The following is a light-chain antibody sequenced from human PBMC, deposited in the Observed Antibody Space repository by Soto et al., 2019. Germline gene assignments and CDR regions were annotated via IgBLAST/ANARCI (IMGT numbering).Light chain of an antibody. Sequence: IQLTQSPSSLSASVGDRVTITCRASQGIAGSLAWYQQKPGKPPKLLIYAESTLQSGVPSRFSGSGSGTDFTLTISSLQPEDFATYYCQQLHDYPITFGQGTRLEI. CDR1: QGIAGS. CDR2: AES. CDR3: QQLHDYPIT. J-gene: IGKJ5*01. V-gene: IGKV1-9*01.